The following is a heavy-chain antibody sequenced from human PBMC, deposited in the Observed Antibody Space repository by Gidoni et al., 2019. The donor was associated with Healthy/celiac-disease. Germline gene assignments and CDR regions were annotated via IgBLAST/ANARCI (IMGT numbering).Heavy chain of an antibody. CDR3: ARRGYSSSWTEYYFDY. J-gene: IGHJ4*02. Sequence: QLQLQESGPGLVKPSETLSLTCTVSGCSISSRSYYWGWIRQPPGKGLEWIGSIYYSGSTYYNPSLKSRVTISVDTSKNQFSLKLSSVTAADTAVYYCARRGYSSSWTEYYFDYWGQGTLVTVSS. CDR2: IYYSGST. V-gene: IGHV4-39*01. D-gene: IGHD6-13*01. CDR1: GCSISSRSYY.